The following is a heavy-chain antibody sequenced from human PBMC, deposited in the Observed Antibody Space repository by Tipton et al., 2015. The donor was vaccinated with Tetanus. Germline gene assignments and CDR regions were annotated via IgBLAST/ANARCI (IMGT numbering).Heavy chain of an antibody. V-gene: IGHV4-59*01. CDR1: GGSISSYF. J-gene: IGHJ2*01. Sequence: TLSLTCSVSGGSISSYFWRWIRQSPGQGLEWIGLIYYSGSTSYNPSLKSRVTISVDTSKNKLSLKLISVTDADTAVYYCATMTPVDSSFDHWGPGTLVTLSS. CDR3: ATMTPVDSSFDH. CDR2: IYYSGST. D-gene: IGHD4-23*01.